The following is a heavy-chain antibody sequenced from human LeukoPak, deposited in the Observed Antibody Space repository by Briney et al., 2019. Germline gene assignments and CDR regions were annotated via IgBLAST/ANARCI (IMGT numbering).Heavy chain of an antibody. CDR1: GYTFTSYY. J-gene: IGHJ6*03. CDR3: ARGDKMATRYYYYYMDV. CDR2: IIPIFGTA. D-gene: IGHD5-24*01. V-gene: IGHV1-69*13. Sequence: SVKVSCKASGYTFTSYYMHWVRQAPGQGLGWMGGIIPIFGTANYAQKFQGRVTFTADESTSTAYMELSSLRSEDTAVYYCARGDKMATRYYYYYMDVWGKGTTVTVSS.